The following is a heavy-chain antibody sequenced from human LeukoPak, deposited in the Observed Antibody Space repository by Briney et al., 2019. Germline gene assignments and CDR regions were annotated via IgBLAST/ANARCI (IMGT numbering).Heavy chain of an antibody. D-gene: IGHD1-26*01. CDR1: GGSISSYS. CDR2: IYTSGST. Sequence: PSETLSLTCTASGGSISSYSWSWIRQPAGKGLEWIWRIYTSGSTNYNPSLKSRVTISVDKSKNQFSLILSSVPAADTAVYYCARDLGSYRHYFDYWGQGTLVTVSS. J-gene: IGHJ4*02. V-gene: IGHV4-4*07. CDR3: ARDLGSYRHYFDY.